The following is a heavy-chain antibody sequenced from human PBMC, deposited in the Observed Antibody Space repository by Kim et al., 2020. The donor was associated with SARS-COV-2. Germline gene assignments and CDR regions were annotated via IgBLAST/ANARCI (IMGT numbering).Heavy chain of an antibody. CDR3: ARLTTGYVDY. D-gene: IGHD4-4*01. Sequence: DTRYSPSFQGQVTISVDKSISTAYLQWSSLKASDSAMYYCARLTTGYVDYWGQGTLVTVSS. V-gene: IGHV5-51*01. J-gene: IGHJ4*02. CDR2: DT.